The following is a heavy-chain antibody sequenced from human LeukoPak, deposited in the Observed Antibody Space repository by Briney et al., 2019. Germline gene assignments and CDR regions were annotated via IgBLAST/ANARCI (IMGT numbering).Heavy chain of an antibody. CDR1: GGSINSNSYY. J-gene: IGHJ5*02. CDR2: IYYGGST. CDR3: ARNKYYYGSGNYGVPNWFDP. V-gene: IGHV4-39*01. Sequence: SETLSLTCTVSGGSINSNSYYWGWIRQPPGKGLEWIGSIYYGGSTYYNPSLKSRVTISVDTSKNQFSLKLSSVTAADTAVYYCARNKYYYGSGNYGVPNWFDPWGQGTLVTVSS. D-gene: IGHD3-10*01.